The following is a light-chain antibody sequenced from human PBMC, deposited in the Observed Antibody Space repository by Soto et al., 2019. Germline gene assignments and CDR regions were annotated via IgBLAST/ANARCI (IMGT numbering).Light chain of an antibody. J-gene: IGLJ2*01. V-gene: IGLV4-69*01. CDR1: SGHSSYA. Sequence: QPVLTQSPSASASLGPSVKLTCTLSSGHSSYAIAWHQQQPEKGPRYLMKLDSDGSHTKGEAIPDRFSGSSSGAERYLTIPSLQSEDEADYYCQTWGTGIHVVFGGGTKLTVL. CDR2: LDSDGSH. CDR3: QTWGTGIHVV.